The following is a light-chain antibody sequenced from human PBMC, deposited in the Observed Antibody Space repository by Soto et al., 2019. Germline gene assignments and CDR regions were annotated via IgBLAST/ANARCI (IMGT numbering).Light chain of an antibody. CDR3: QQYASLPLT. Sequence: EIVLTQSPGTLSLSSGERATLSCRASQSVRSNYLAWYQQKPGQAPRLLIYGASSSATGIPDRFGGSGAGTAFTLTISRLEPEDCAVYYCQQYASLPLTFGGGANVALK. V-gene: IGKV3-20*01. CDR1: QSVRSNY. CDR2: GAS. J-gene: IGKJ4*01.